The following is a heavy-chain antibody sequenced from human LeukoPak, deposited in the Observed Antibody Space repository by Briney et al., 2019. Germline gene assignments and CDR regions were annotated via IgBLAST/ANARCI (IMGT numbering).Heavy chain of an antibody. CDR2: IYYSGST. J-gene: IGHJ3*02. D-gene: IGHD5-24*01. CDR3: ARSGGRDGYNYPDAFDI. V-gene: IGHV4-31*03. Sequence: SETLSLTCTVSGGSISSGGYYWSWIRQHPGKGLEWIGYIYYSGSTYYNPSLKSRVTISVDTSKNQFSLKLSSVTAADTAVYYCARSGGRDGYNYPDAFDIWGQGTMVTVSS. CDR1: GGSISSGGYY.